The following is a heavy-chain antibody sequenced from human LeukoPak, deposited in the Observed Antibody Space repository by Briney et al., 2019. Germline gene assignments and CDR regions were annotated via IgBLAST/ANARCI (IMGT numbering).Heavy chain of an antibody. Sequence: ASGKVSCKAFGYTFPSFDINWVRQAAGQGLEWMGWMNPNSGNTGYAQKFQGRVTMTRNTSISTAYMELSSLRSEDTAVYYCARGEDDIDPWGRGTLVTVSS. V-gene: IGHV1-8*01. CDR3: ARGEDDIDP. CDR1: GYTFPSFD. D-gene: IGHD3-9*01. J-gene: IGHJ5*02. CDR2: MNPNSGNT.